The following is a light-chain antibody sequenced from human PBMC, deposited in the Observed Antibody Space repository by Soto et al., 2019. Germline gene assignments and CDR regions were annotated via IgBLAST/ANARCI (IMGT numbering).Light chain of an antibody. CDR3: QQYSNWPLT. CDR1: QSVRSSF. CDR2: GAS. J-gene: IGKJ4*01. V-gene: IGKV3-15*01. Sequence: EIVMTHSRATLSVSPGERATLSCRASQSVRSSFLAWYQQKPGQAPSLLIYGASTRATGIPARFSGSGSGPDLTLTINSLQSEDFAVYHCQQYSNWPLTVVGRTQVDIK.